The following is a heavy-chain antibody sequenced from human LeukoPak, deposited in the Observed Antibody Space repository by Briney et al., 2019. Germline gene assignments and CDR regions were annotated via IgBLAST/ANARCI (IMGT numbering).Heavy chain of an antibody. CDR2: IYYSGST. D-gene: IGHD6-19*01. CDR1: GGSISSSSYY. CDR3: ARQRLAVAGTCYFDL. Sequence: SETLSLTCTVSGGSISSSSYYWGWIRQPPGKGLEWIGSIYYSGSTYYNPSLKSRVNISVDTSKTQFSLKLSSVTAADTAVYYCARQRLAVAGTCYFDLWGRGTLVTVSS. J-gene: IGHJ2*01. V-gene: IGHV4-39*01.